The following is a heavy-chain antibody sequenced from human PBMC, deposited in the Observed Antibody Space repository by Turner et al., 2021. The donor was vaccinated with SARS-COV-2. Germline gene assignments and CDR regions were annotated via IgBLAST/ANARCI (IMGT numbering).Heavy chain of an antibody. V-gene: IGHV3-33*01. CDR1: GFTFSSYG. CDR3: ASERGLSYDFWSAYYESWFDP. CDR2: IWYDGSNK. J-gene: IGHJ5*02. Sequence: QVQLVGSGGGVVQPGRSLVLSCASSGFTFSSYGMHWVRQAPGKGLEWVAVIWYDGSNKYYADSVKGRFTISRDNSKNTLYLQMNSLRAEDTAVHYCASERGLSYDFWSAYYESWFDPWGQGTLVTVSS. D-gene: IGHD3-3*01.